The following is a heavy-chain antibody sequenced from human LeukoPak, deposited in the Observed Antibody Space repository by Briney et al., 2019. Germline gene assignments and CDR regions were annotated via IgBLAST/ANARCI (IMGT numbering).Heavy chain of an antibody. CDR2: ISGSGGST. D-gene: IGHD2-15*01. V-gene: IGHV3-23*01. CDR3: AKTGGGFIVVLVAA. Sequence: PGGSLTLSCAASGFTFSSYAMSWVRQAPGKGLEWVSGISGSGGSTYYADSVKGRFTISRDNSKNTLYLQMNSLRAEDTALYYCAKTGGGFIVVLVAAWGQGTLVTVSS. J-gene: IGHJ4*02. CDR1: GFTFSSYA.